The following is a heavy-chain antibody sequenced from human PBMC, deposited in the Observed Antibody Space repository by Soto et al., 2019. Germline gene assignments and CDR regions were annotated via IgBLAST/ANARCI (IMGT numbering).Heavy chain of an antibody. D-gene: IGHD6-19*01. CDR2: IIPIFGTA. J-gene: IGHJ5*02. CDR1: GGTFSSYA. CDR3: GGHPTGGQWLVRGWFDP. V-gene: IGHV1-69*01. Sequence: QVQLVQSGAEVKKPGSSVKVSCKASGGTFSSYAISWVRQAPGQGLEWMGGIIPIFGTANYAQKFQGRVTITADETTSTAHMGLSRLRFGDTAGEYWGGHPTGGQWLVRGWFDPWGQGTLVTVSS.